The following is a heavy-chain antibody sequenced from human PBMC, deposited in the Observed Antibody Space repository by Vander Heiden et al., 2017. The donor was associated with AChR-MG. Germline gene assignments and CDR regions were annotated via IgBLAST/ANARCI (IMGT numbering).Heavy chain of an antibody. J-gene: IGHJ4*01. D-gene: IGHD5-18*01. Sequence: QVQLVQSGAEATKPGASVKLSCKASGYTFTGYYMHWVRQAPGQGLEWMGWINPNSGGTNYAQKVQGRVTMTRDTSISTAYMELSRLRSDDTAVYYCARDLGSYGYHYFDYWGHGTLVAVSS. CDR2: INPNSGGT. V-gene: IGHV1-2*02. CDR1: GYTFTGYY. CDR3: ARDLGSYGYHYFDY.